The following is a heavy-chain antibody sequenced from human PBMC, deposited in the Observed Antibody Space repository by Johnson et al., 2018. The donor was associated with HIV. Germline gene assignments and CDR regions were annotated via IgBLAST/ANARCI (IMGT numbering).Heavy chain of an antibody. CDR1: GFTFDDYG. CDR2: ITWNGGST. J-gene: IGHJ3*02. V-gene: IGHV3-20*04. CDR3: SREGCNYPTDVFDI. Sequence: VQLVESGGGVARPGGSLRLSCAASGFTFDDYGMSWVRQAPGKGLEWVSGITWNGGSTGYADSVKGRFTISRDNAKNSLYLQMNRLRAEDTALYYCSREGCNYPTDVFDIWGQGTMVTVSS. D-gene: IGHD4-11*01.